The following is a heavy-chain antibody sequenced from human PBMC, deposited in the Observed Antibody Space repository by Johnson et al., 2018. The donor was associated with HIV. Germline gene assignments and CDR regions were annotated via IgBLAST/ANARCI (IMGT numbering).Heavy chain of an antibody. CDR3: AKDLPSGWDGGDAFDI. Sequence: QMQLVESGGGVVQPGRSLRLSCAASGFTFSSYGMHWVRQAPGKGLEWVAIISYDGSNKHYADSVKGRFTISRDNSKNTLDLQMTSLRPEDTAVYYCAKDLPSGWDGGDAFDIWGQGTMVIVSS. CDR1: GFTFSSYG. V-gene: IGHV3-30*18. CDR2: ISYDGSNK. D-gene: IGHD6-19*01. J-gene: IGHJ3*02.